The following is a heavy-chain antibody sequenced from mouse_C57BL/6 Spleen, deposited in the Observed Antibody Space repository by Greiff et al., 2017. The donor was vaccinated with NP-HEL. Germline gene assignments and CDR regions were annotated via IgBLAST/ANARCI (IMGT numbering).Heavy chain of an antibody. Sequence: DVMLVESEGGLVQPGSSMKLSCTASGFTFSDYYMAWVRQVPEKGLEWVANINYDGSSTYYLDSLKSRFIISRDNAKNILYLQMSSLKSEDTATYYCARGSFYYGSSPYFDVWGTGTTVTVSS. CDR2: INYDGSST. V-gene: IGHV5-16*01. CDR3: ARGSFYYGSSPYFDV. J-gene: IGHJ1*03. D-gene: IGHD1-1*01. CDR1: GFTFSDYY.